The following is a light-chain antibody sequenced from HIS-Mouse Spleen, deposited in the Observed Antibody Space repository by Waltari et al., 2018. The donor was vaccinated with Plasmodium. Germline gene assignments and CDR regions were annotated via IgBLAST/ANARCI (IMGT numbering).Light chain of an antibody. CDR3: QQSYSTWT. J-gene: IGKJ1*01. V-gene: IGKV1-39*01. CDR2: AAS. Sequence: DIQITQSPSSLSASVGDRVTITCRASQSIRSYLNWYQQKPGKAPKLLISAASSLQSGVPSRFSGSGSGTDFTLTISSLQPEDFATYYCQQSYSTWTFGQGTKVEIK. CDR1: QSIRSY.